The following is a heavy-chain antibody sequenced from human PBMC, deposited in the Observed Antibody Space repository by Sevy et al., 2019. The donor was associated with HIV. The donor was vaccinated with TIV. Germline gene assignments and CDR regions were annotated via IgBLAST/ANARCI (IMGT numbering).Heavy chain of an antibody. V-gene: IGHV5-51*01. CDR3: ARGARGTLPSYYYYTLNV. Sequence: GGSLRLSCKGSGYRFADYWIGWVRQMPGKGLEYMGIIYPGDSDTRYSPPFQGQVTISVDKSISTAYLQWSSLKASDTAIYYCARGARGTLPSYYYYTLNVWGQGTTVTVSS. J-gene: IGHJ6*02. D-gene: IGHD1-1*01. CDR2: IYPGDSDT. CDR1: GYRFADYW.